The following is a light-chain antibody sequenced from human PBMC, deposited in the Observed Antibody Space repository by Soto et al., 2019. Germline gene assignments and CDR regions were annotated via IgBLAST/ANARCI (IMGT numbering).Light chain of an antibody. CDR1: HNINTY. V-gene: IGKV1-39*01. CDR3: QLSDSSLT. Sequence: DIQMTQSPSSLSSSVGYIFAITCRASHNINTYLNWYQQRPGKAPRLLIYAASSVQGGVPSRFSGSGSGTDFTLTISSLQPEDFATYYCQLSDSSLTFGQGTRLEI. J-gene: IGKJ5*01. CDR2: AAS.